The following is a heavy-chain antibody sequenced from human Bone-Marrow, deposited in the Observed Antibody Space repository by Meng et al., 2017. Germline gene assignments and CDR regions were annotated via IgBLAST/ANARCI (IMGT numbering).Heavy chain of an antibody. D-gene: IGHD3-22*01. V-gene: IGHV3-48*03. CDR1: GFTFSSYE. J-gene: IGHJ6*02. CDR2: ISSSGSTI. Sequence: GGSLRLSCAASGFTFSSYEMNWVRQAPGKGLEWVSYISSSGSTIYYADSVKGRFTISRDNAKNSLYLQMNSLRAEDTAVYYCARRGLEYYYDSSGYPEAYYYYGMDVWGQGTTVTVSS. CDR3: ARRGLEYYYDSSGYPEAYYYYGMDV.